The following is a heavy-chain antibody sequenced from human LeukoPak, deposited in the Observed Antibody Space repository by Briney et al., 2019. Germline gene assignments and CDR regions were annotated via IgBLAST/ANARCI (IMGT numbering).Heavy chain of an antibody. D-gene: IGHD4-17*01. Sequence: AGGSLRLSCAASRFTFSSYSMHWVRQAPGKGLEWVALISKDGSITFYADSVKGRFTISRDNSKNTLYLQINSLRTEDTSVYFCARESYGDFHFDYWGQGTLVTVSS. J-gene: IGHJ4*02. CDR1: RFTFSSYS. CDR3: ARESYGDFHFDY. CDR2: ISKDGSIT. V-gene: IGHV3-30*04.